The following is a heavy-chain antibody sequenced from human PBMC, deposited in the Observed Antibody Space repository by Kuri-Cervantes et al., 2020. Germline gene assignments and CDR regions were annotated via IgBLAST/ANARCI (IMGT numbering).Heavy chain of an antibody. CDR2: ISSSSSYI. V-gene: IGHV3-21*01. Sequence: LSLTCAASRFTFSSYSMNWVRQAPGKGLEWVSSISSSSSYIYYADSVKGRFTISRDNAKNSLYLQMNSLRAEDTAVYYCARRSVPDPWGQGTLVTVSS. CDR3: ARRSVPDP. J-gene: IGHJ5*02. CDR1: RFTFSSYS.